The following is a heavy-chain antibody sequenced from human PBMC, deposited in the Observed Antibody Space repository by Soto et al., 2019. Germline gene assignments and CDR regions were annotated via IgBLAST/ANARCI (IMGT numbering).Heavy chain of an antibody. V-gene: IGHV4-34*01. D-gene: IGHD5-18*01. Sequence: QVQLQQWGAGLLKPSETLSLTCAVYGGSFSGYYWSWIRQPPGKGLGWIGEINHSGSTNYNPSLKSRVTISVDTSKNQFSLKLSSVTAADTAVYYCAREKGGVYSYGPHRHYYYGMDVWGQGTTVTVSS. J-gene: IGHJ6*02. CDR2: INHSGST. CDR1: GGSFSGYY. CDR3: AREKGGVYSYGPHRHYYYGMDV.